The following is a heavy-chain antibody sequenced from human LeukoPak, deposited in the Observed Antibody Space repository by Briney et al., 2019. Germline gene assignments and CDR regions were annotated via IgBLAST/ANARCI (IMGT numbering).Heavy chain of an antibody. V-gene: IGHV4-30-4*01. D-gene: IGHD3-10*01. CDR1: GGSISSGDYY. CDR3: ARGEYYYGSGSYYLDY. Sequence: PSETLSLTCTVSGGSISSGDYYWSWIRQPPGKGLEWIGYIYHSGSTYYNPSLKSRVTISVDTSKNQFSLKLSSVTAADTAVYYCARGEYYYGSGSYYLDYWGQGTLVTVSS. J-gene: IGHJ4*02. CDR2: IYHSGST.